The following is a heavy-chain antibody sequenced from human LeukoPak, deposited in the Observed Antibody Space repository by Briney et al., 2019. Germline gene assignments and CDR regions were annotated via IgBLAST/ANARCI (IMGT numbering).Heavy chain of an antibody. CDR1: GGSISSYY. D-gene: IGHD6-19*01. Sequence: SETLSLTCTVSGGSISSYYWSRIRQPPGKGLEWIGYIYYSGSTNYNPSLKSRVTISVDTSKNQFSLKLSSVTAADTAVYYCARVGDSSGWYGDYYFDYWGQGTLVTVSS. J-gene: IGHJ4*02. V-gene: IGHV4-59*12. CDR3: ARVGDSSGWYGDYYFDY. CDR2: IYYSGST.